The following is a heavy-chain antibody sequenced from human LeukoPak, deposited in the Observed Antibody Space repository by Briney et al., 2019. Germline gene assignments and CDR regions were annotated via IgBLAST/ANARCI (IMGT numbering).Heavy chain of an antibody. D-gene: IGHD3-3*01. CDR1: GFTVSSNS. Sequence: PGGSLRLSRTVSGFTVSSNSMSWVRQAPGKGLEWVSFIYSDNTHYSDSVKGRFTISRDNSKSTLYLQMNSLRTEDTAVYYCARGQRAHVEWSNYMDVWGKGTTVIVSS. J-gene: IGHJ6*03. CDR3: ARGQRAHVEWSNYMDV. CDR2: IYSDNT. V-gene: IGHV3-66*03.